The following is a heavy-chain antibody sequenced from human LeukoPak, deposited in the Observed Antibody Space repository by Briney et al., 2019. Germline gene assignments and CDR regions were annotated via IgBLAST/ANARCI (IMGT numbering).Heavy chain of an antibody. Sequence: SGGSLRLSCAASGFTFSNYGMHWVRQAPGKGLEWVSSISSSSSYIYYADSVKGRFTISRDNAKNSLYLQMSSLRAEDTAVYYCARDSNCSGGSCYSGPLGYWGQGTLVTVSS. CDR3: ARDSNCSGGSCYSGPLGY. D-gene: IGHD2-15*01. V-gene: IGHV3-21*01. CDR2: ISSSSSYI. J-gene: IGHJ4*02. CDR1: GFTFSNYG.